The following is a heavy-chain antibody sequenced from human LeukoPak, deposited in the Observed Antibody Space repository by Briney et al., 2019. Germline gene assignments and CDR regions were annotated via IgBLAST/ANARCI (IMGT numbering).Heavy chain of an antibody. V-gene: IGHV4-30-2*01. J-gene: IGHJ4*02. Sequence: SETLSLTCAVSGGSIRSGGYSWSWIRQPPGKGLEWIGYIYHSGSTYYNPSLKRRVTISIDRSKNQFSLKLSSVTAADTAVYYCARGSGWYIKKFDYWGQGTLVTVSS. D-gene: IGHD6-19*01. CDR3: ARGSGWYIKKFDY. CDR1: GGSIRSGGYS. CDR2: IYHSGST.